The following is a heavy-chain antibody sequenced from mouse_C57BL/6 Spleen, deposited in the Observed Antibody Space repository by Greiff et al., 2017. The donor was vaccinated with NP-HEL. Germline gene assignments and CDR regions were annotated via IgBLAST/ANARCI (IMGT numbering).Heavy chain of an antibody. CDR1: GYTFTSYG. CDR2: IYPRSGNT. D-gene: IGHD4-1*01. Sequence: VQLQQSGAELARPGASVKLSCKASGYTFTSYGISWVKQRTGQGLEWIGEIYPRSGNTYYNEKFKGKATLTADKSASTAYMELRSLTSEDSAVYVCASSNWDGTWFAYWGQGTLVTVSA. J-gene: IGHJ3*01. V-gene: IGHV1-81*01. CDR3: ASSNWDGTWFAY.